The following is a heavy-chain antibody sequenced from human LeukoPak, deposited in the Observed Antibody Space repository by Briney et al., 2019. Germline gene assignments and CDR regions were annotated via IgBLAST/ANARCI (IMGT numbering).Heavy chain of an antibody. Sequence: GGSLRLSCAASGFTFNDYWMSWVRQAPGRGLEWVANINQDGSEIYYVDSMKGRFTSSRDNRKNSVYLQMNSLRAEDTAVYYCVGSGWYGYFDYWGQGTLVTVSS. V-gene: IGHV3-7*03. J-gene: IGHJ4*02. CDR3: VGSGWYGYFDY. D-gene: IGHD6-19*01. CDR2: INQDGSEI. CDR1: GFTFNDYW.